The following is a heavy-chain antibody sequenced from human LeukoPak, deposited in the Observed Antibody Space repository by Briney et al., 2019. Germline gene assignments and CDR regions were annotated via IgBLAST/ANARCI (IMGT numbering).Heavy chain of an antibody. V-gene: IGHV3-23*01. Sequence: GASLRLPCAASGFTFSSYAMNWVRQAPGKGLEWVSSISGSGDSTYYADSVKGRFTISRDKSKNTLYLQMNSLRAEDTAVYYCTRSLNYYDSSGHYPNWFDPWGQGTLVTVSS. D-gene: IGHD3-22*01. J-gene: IGHJ5*02. CDR2: ISGSGDST. CDR1: GFTFSSYA. CDR3: TRSLNYYDSSGHYPNWFDP.